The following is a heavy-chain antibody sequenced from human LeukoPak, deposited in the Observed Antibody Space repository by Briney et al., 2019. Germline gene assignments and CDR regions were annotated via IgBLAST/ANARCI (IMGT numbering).Heavy chain of an antibody. Sequence: PGGSLRLSCAASGFTFSNYEINWVRQAPGKGLEWISYISVTGLTISYSDSVKGRFTISRDNAENSLYLQMNSLRAEDTALYYCAISRTIYFDYWGQGALVTVSS. CDR2: ISVTGLTI. CDR1: GFTFSNYE. D-gene: IGHD3-3*01. J-gene: IGHJ4*02. CDR3: AISRTIYFDY. V-gene: IGHV3-48*03.